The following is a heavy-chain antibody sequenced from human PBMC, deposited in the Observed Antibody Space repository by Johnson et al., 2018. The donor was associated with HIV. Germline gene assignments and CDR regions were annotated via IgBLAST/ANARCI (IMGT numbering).Heavy chain of an antibody. D-gene: IGHD3-22*01. V-gene: IGHV3-30*02. Sequence: QVQLVESGGGVVQPVGSLRLSCAASGFTFSSYGMHWVRQAPGKGLEWVAFIRYDGSNKYYADSVKGRFTISRDNSKNTLYLQMNSLRAEDTAVYYCATSYYYDSSYDAFDIWGQGTMVTVSS. J-gene: IGHJ3*02. CDR3: ATSYYYDSSYDAFDI. CDR2: IRYDGSNK. CDR1: GFTFSSYG.